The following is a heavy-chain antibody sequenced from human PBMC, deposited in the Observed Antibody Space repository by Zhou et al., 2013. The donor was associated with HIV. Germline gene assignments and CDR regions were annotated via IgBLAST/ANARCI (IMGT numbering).Heavy chain of an antibody. V-gene: IGHV1-69*11. CDR1: GGTFNNYA. CDR2: IIPLLGTP. D-gene: IGHD3-22*01. J-gene: IGHJ6*03. CDR3: ARGGYYDSSGYYFYYYYMDV. Sequence: QVQLVQSGSEVKKPGSSVKVSCRASGGTFNNYAVSWVRQAPGQGLEWMGGIIPLLGTPNYAQNFQGRLTITADESTSTAYMELSSLRSEDTAVYYCARGGYYDSSGYYFYYYYMDVWGRGDRRSSSP.